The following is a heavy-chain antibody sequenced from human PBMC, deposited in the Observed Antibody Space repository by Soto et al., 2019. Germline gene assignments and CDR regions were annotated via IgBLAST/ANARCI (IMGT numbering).Heavy chain of an antibody. CDR3: TRGDGDHPYNYAMDV. CDR2: INATTGRA. Sequence: QVQLVQSGAEVKKPGASVKISCKASGYTFTRYYIHWVRQAPGQGLEWMGIINATTGRAIYRQNFQGRITMTRDTSTSTAYMDLSSLRSDDTAAYYCTRGDGDHPYNYAMDVWGQGTTVTVSS. V-gene: IGHV1-46*03. CDR1: GYTFTRYY. D-gene: IGHD4-17*01. J-gene: IGHJ6*02.